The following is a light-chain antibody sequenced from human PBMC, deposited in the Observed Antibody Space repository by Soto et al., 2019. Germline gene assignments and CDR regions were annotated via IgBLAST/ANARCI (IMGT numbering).Light chain of an antibody. V-gene: IGKV3-11*01. Sequence: EIVLTQSPGTLSLSPGERATLSCRASQSVSNNYLAWYQQKPGQAPRLLIYDASDRATGIPARFSGSGSGTDFTLTISSLEPEDFAVYYCQQRTNWRIIFGQGTDWRL. CDR3: QQRTNWRII. CDR2: DAS. J-gene: IGKJ5*01. CDR1: QSVSNNY.